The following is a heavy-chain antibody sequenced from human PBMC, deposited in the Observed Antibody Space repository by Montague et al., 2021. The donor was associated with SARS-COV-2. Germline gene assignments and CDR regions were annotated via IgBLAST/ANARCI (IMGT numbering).Heavy chain of an antibody. CDR2: TYYRSKWYN. J-gene: IGHJ4*02. Sequence: CAISGDSVSSNIATWNWNRQSPSRGLVWLGRTYYRSKWYNDYAESVKSRITIDPDTSKHQFSLHLNSVTPEDTAVYYCARIPVGSKYYFDLWGQGTLVTVSS. D-gene: IGHD2-2*01. CDR3: ARIPVGSKYYFDL. V-gene: IGHV6-1*01. CDR1: GDSVSSNIAT.